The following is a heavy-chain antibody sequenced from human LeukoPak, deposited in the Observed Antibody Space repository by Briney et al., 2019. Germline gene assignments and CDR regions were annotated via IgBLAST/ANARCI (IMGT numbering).Heavy chain of an antibody. CDR3: ARDVPQEYAFDI. CDR1: GGSISSGDYY. CDR2: IYYSGCT. D-gene: IGHD3-10*01. V-gene: IGHV4-30-4*01. J-gene: IGHJ3*02. Sequence: PSETLSLTCTVSGGSISSGDYYWSWIRQPPGKGLEWIGYIYYSGCTYYNPSLKSRVTISVDTSKNQFSLKLSSVTAADTAVYYCARDVPQEYAFDIWGQGTMVTVSS.